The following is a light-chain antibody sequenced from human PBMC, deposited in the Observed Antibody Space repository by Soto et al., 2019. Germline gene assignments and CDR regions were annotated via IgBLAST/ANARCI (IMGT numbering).Light chain of an antibody. CDR2: GAS. CDR1: QSVSNNY. J-gene: IGKJ1*01. Sequence: EIVLTQSPGTLSLSPGERATLSCRASQSVSNNYLAWYQQKPGQAPRLIIYGASNRATGIPDRFSGSGSGTDFTLTISRLEPEEFAVNYCQQYGSSGTFGQGTKVEIK. V-gene: IGKV3-20*01. CDR3: QQYGSSGT.